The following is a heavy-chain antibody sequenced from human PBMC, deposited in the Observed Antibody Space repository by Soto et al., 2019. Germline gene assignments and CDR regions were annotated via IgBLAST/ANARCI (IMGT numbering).Heavy chain of an antibody. V-gene: IGHV4-31*03. Sequence: TLSLTCTVSGGSISSGGYYWSWIRQHPGKGLGWIGYIYYSGSTYYNPSLKSRISINPDTSNNQFSLQLNSVTPDDTAVYYCARLIGNSWLDSWGQGTLVTVSS. CDR1: GGSISSGGYY. J-gene: IGHJ5*01. CDR3: ARLIGNSWLDS. CDR2: IYYSGST. D-gene: IGHD2-8*01.